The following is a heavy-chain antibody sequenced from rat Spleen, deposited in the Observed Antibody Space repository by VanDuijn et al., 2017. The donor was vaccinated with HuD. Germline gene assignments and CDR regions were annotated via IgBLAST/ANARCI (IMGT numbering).Heavy chain of an antibody. V-gene: IGHV5-31*01. Sequence: EVQLVDSGGGLVQPGRSLKLSCITSGFTFNNYWMTWIRQAPGKGLEWVASITHTGDSTYYPDSVKGRFTISRDNAKSTLYLQMNSLRSEDTATYYCTAGGGYWDYWGQGVMVTVSS. CDR2: ITHTGDST. CDR1: GFTFNNYW. CDR3: TAGGGYWDY. J-gene: IGHJ2*01. D-gene: IGHD1-11*01.